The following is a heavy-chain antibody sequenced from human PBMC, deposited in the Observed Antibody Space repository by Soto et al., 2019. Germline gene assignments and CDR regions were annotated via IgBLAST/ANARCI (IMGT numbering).Heavy chain of an antibody. J-gene: IGHJ6*02. CDR2: IHYSGNT. Sequence: SETLPLTCTVSGDSISSSSYYWSWIRQHPGKGLEWIGYIHYSGNTRYNPSLKSRLTISVDTSKNQFSLMLSSLTAADTAVYFCARARVPYSSTWYRYDYYGMDIRGQGTTVTVSS. CDR1: GDSISSSSYY. D-gene: IGHD6-13*01. V-gene: IGHV4-31*03. CDR3: ARARVPYSSTWYRYDYYGMDI.